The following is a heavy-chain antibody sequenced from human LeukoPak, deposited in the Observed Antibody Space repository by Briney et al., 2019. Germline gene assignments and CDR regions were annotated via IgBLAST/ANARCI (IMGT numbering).Heavy chain of an antibody. CDR1: GFPFSRYW. V-gene: IGHV3-21*01. J-gene: IGHJ6*03. D-gene: IGHD3-22*01. Sequence: RGSLRLSCAASGFPFSRYWMNWVRQAPGKGLEWVSSISSSSSYIYYADSVKGRFTISRDNAKNSLYLQMNSLRAEDTAVYYCARARISYDSSGYPQVDYYYYMDVWGKGTTVTISS. CDR2: ISSSSSYI. CDR3: ARARISYDSSGYPQVDYYYYMDV.